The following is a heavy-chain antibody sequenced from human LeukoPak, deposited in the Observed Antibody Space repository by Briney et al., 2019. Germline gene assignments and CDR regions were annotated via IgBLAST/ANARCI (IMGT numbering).Heavy chain of an antibody. D-gene: IGHD4-11*01. V-gene: IGHV1-18*01. J-gene: IGHJ4*02. CDR2: ISAYNGNT. Sequence: ASVKVSCKASGYTFTSYGISWVRQAPGQGLEWMGWISAYNGNTNYAQKLQGRVTMTTDTSTSTAYMELRSLRSDDAAVYYCARDPTVTSPFDYWGQGTLVTVSS. CDR1: GYTFTSYG. CDR3: ARDPTVTSPFDY.